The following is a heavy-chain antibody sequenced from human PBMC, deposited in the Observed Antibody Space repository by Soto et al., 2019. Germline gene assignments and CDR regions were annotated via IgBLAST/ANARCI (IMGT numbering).Heavy chain of an antibody. CDR2: IWYDGSNK. J-gene: IGHJ4*02. D-gene: IGHD5-18*01. Sequence: QVQLVESGGGVVQPGKSLRLSCAASGFTFSTYGMHWVRQAPGKGLEWVAVIWYDGSNKYHANSLKGRFTISRDNSKKTLYLQINNLRAEDTAVYYCGRDGALGDTAVVDSWGQGTLVTGSS. V-gene: IGHV3-33*01. CDR3: GRDGALGDTAVVDS. CDR1: GFTFSTYG.